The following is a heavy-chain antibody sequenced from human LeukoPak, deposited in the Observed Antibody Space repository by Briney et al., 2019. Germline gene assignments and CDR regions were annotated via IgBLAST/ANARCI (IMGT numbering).Heavy chain of an antibody. Sequence: GESLKISCKGSGYSFQDYWIGWVRQMPGKGTELMGRIFPHDSDTKYSPSFEGQVTISVDKSISTAYVQWGSLRVSDTAIYYCAKFGIRGCSSSTRCYTSFFYYGMDVWGQGTTVTVSS. D-gene: IGHD2-2*02. V-gene: IGHV5-51*01. CDR1: GYSFQDYW. CDR3: AKFGIRGCSSSTRCYTSFFYYGMDV. J-gene: IGHJ6*02. CDR2: IFPHDSDT.